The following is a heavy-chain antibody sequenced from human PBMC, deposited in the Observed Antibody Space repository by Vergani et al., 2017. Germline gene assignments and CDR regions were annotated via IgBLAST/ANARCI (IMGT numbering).Heavy chain of an antibody. Sequence: QVQLVESGGGVVQPGRSLRLSCAASGFTFSSYGMHWVRQAPGKGLEWVAVISYDGSNKYYADSVKGRFTISRDNSKNTLYLQMNSLRAEDTAVYYCATVVFAWYWGQGTLVTVSS. D-gene: IGHD2-15*01. V-gene: IGHV3-30*03. CDR1: GFTFSSYG. CDR2: ISYDGSNK. CDR3: ATVVFAWY. J-gene: IGHJ4*02.